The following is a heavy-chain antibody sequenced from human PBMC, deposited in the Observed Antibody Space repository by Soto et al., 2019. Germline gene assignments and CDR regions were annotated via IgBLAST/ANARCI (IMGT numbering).Heavy chain of an antibody. V-gene: IGHV1-18*01. Sequence: QVQLVQSGAEVKKPGASVKVSCKASGYTFTSYGISWVRQAPGQGLEWMGWISAYNGNTNYAQKLQGRVTMTTDTSXXTAYMELRSLRSDDTAVYYCARDSPTYYDILTVDYWGQGTLVTVSS. CDR1: GYTFTSYG. J-gene: IGHJ4*02. D-gene: IGHD3-9*01. CDR3: ARDSPTYYDILTVDY. CDR2: ISAYNGNT.